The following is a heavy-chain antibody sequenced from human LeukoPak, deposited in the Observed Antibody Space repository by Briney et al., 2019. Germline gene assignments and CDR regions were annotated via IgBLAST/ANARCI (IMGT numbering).Heavy chain of an antibody. J-gene: IGHJ6*03. CDR2: ISSDSIYI. V-gene: IGHV3-21*06. CDR1: GFTFSSYS. D-gene: IGHD6-13*01. Sequence: GGSLRLSCAASGFTFSSYSMNWVRQAPGKGLEWVSAISSDSIYIFYADSVKGRFTISRDNAKNSLYLQMNSLRAEDTAVYYCAREGGIAAAGPYYMDVWGKGTTVTVSS. CDR3: AREGGIAAAGPYYMDV.